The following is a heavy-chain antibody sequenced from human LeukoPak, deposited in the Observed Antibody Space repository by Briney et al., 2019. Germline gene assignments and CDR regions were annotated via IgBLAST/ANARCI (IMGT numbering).Heavy chain of an antibody. CDR1: GGTFSSYA. V-gene: IGHV1-69*13. CDR2: IIPIFGTA. Sequence: ASVKVSCTASGGTFSSYAISWVRQAPGQGLEWMGGIIPIFGTANYAQKFQGRVTITADESTSTAYMELSSLRSEDTAVYYCARTILPITMIDPTPLRYWGQGTLVTVSS. D-gene: IGHD3-22*01. CDR3: ARTILPITMIDPTPLRY. J-gene: IGHJ4*02.